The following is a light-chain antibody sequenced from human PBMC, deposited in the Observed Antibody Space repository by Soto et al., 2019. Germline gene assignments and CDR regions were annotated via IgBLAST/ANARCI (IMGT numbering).Light chain of an antibody. CDR3: QHGYTGPRT. J-gene: IGKJ1*01. CDR2: AAS. V-gene: IGKV1-39*01. Sequence: DIQMTQSPSSLSASVGDRVTIACRATQNIYNFLNWYQQKPGQAPKLLIYAASSLQSGVPSRFSGSGSGTDFTLNISSLHPEDCGTYYCQHGYTGPRTFGKWTKVEI. CDR1: QNIYNF.